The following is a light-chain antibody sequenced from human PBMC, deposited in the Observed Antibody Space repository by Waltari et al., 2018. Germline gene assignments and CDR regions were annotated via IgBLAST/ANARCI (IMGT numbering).Light chain of an antibody. CDR2: KVT. V-gene: IGLV2-23*02. J-gene: IGLJ3*02. Sequence: QSALTQPASVSGSPGQSITISCTGTSSDIGYCNLVSWYQHLPGKAPKVMIYKVTKRPSGVSNRFSGSKSGNTASLTISGVQAEDEGHYYCCSYAGSGTWVFGGGTKLTVL. CDR3: CSYAGSGTWV. CDR1: SSDIGYCNL.